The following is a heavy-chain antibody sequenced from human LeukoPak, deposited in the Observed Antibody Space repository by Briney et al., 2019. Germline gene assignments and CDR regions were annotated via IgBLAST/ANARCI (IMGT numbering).Heavy chain of an antibody. CDR1: GGSISISNW. J-gene: IGHJ4*02. Sequence: PSETLSLTCALSGGSISISNWWSWVRQPPGKGLEWIGEIYHSGSTNYNPSLKSRVTISVDKSKNQFSLKLSAVTAADTAVYYCAREYSGSYYDYWGQGTLVSVSS. V-gene: IGHV4-4*02. CDR2: IYHSGST. D-gene: IGHD1-26*01. CDR3: AREYSGSYYDY.